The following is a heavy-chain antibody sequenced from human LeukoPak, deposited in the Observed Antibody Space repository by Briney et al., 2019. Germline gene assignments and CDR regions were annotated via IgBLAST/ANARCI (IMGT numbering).Heavy chain of an antibody. Sequence: AASVKVSCKASGYIFTSYGISWVRQGPGQGLEWVGWTSAYNGNTKFAPNLQDRVTMTTDTSTATAYMELRSLRLNDTAVYFCARARPGAYCGTTSCFSDYWGQGTLVTVSS. CDR3: ARARPGAYCGTTSCFSDY. CDR2: TSAYNGNT. D-gene: IGHD2-2*01. J-gene: IGHJ4*02. CDR1: GYIFTSYG. V-gene: IGHV1-18*01.